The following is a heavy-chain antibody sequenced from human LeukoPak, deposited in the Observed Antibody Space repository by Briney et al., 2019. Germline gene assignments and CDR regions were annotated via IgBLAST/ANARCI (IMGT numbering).Heavy chain of an antibody. Sequence: SVKVSCKASGGTFSSYAISWVRQAPGQGLEWMEGIIPIFGTANYAQKFQGRVTITTDESTSTAYMELSSLRSEDTAVYYCARDSQVEMGFDYWGQGTLVTVSS. J-gene: IGHJ4*02. CDR3: ARDSQVEMGFDY. V-gene: IGHV1-69*05. CDR1: GGTFSSYA. D-gene: IGHD5-24*01. CDR2: IIPIFGTA.